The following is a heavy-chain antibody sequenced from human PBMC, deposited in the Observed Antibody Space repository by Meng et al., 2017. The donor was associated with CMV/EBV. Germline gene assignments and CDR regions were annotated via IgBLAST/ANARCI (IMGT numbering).Heavy chain of an antibody. J-gene: IGHJ5*02. CDR1: GGSFSGYY. CDR3: ARGSRRLPRFNWFDP. V-gene: IGHV4-34*01. CDR2: INHSGST. D-gene: IGHD3-3*01. Sequence: QVQLQHWGAGRLKPSGTLSLTCAGYGGSFSGYYWSWIRQPPGKGLEWIGEINHSGSTNYNPSLKSRVTISVDTSKNQFSLKLSSVTAADTAVYYCARGSRRLPRFNWFDPWGQGTLVTVSS.